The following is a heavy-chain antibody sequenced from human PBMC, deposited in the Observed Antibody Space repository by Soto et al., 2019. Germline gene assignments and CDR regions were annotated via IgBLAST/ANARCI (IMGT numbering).Heavy chain of an antibody. CDR3: ARTLQLHDAFDI. CDR1: GGSVSSGSYY. J-gene: IGHJ3*02. Sequence: SETLSLTCTVSGGSVSSGSYYWSWIRQPPGKGLEWIGYIYYSGSTNYNPSLKSRVTISVDTSKNQFSLKLSSVTAADTAVYYCARTLQLHDAFDIWGQGTMVTVSS. D-gene: IGHD5-18*01. CDR2: IYYSGST. V-gene: IGHV4-61*01.